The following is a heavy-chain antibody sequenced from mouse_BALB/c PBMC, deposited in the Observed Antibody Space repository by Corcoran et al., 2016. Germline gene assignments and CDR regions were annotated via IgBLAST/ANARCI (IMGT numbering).Heavy chain of an antibody. CDR1: GYTFTNYG. D-gene: IGHD3-3*01. J-gene: IGHJ1*01. CDR3: ARRGRWYFDV. V-gene: IGHV9-3-1*01. CDR2: INTYTGEP. Sequence: QIQLVQSGPELKKPGETVKISCKASGYTFTNYGMNWVKQAPGKGLKWMGWINTYTGEPTYADDFKGRFAFSLETSASTAYLQINNLKNEDTATYFCARRGRWYFDVWGAGTTVTVSS.